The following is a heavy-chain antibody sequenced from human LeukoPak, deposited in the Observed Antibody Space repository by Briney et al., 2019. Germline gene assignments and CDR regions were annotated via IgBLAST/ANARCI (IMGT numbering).Heavy chain of an antibody. CDR1: GGSITRSTYY. V-gene: IGHV4-39*07. Sequence: PSETLSLTCTVSGGSITRSTYYWGWIRQAPGKGLEWIGSSAYSGSTYYNPSLKSRATISVDTSKNRFSLKLSTVTAADTAVYYCARRPTGDPKFDYWGQGTLVTVSS. CDR2: SAYSGST. J-gene: IGHJ4*02. CDR3: ARRPTGDPKFDY. D-gene: IGHD7-27*01.